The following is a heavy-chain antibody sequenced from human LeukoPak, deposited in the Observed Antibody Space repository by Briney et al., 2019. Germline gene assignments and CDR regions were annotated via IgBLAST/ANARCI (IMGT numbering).Heavy chain of an antibody. CDR1: GFSFSNYW. CDR2: IKHDGTEK. V-gene: IGHV3-7*01. CDR3: ARHLSHPWDFDL. J-gene: IGHJ2*01. Sequence: PGGSLRLSCAASGFSFSNYWMSWVRQAPGKGLEWVANIKHDGTEKHYVDSVEGRFTVSRDNAKNSVYLQMNSLRVADTAVYYCARHLSHPWDFDLWGRGTLVTVSS.